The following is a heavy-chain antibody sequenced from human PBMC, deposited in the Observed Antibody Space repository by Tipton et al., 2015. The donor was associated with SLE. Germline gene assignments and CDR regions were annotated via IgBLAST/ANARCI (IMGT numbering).Heavy chain of an antibody. CDR2: IYHSGST. CDR3: ARVSSEY. V-gene: IGHV4-38-2*02. CDR1: GYSISSGYY. Sequence: GLVKPSETLSLTCTVSGYSISSGYYWGWIRQPPGKGLEWIGSIYHSGSTYYNPSLKSRVTVSVDTPKNQFSLKLSSVTAADTAVYYCARVSSEYWGQGTLVTVSS. D-gene: IGHD6-6*01. J-gene: IGHJ4*02.